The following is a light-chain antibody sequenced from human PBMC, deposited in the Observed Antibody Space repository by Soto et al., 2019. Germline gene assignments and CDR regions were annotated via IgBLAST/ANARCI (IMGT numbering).Light chain of an antibody. Sequence: DIEMTQFPSSLSASVGDRVTITCRASQGIRSDLGWYQQKPGKAPKRLIYAASSLQSGVPSRFSGSGSGTEFTLTISSLQPEDSATFYCLQYSTYPYTFGQGTKVEIK. CDR3: LQYSTYPYT. CDR1: QGIRSD. CDR2: AAS. J-gene: IGKJ1*01. V-gene: IGKV1-17*01.